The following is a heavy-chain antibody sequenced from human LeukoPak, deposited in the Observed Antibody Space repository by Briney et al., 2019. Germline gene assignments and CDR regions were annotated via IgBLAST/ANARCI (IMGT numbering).Heavy chain of an antibody. CDR2: ISSSGNTI. CDR1: GFTFSSYS. D-gene: IGHD5-18*01. J-gene: IGHJ4*02. Sequence: PGGSLRLSCAASGFTFSSYSMNWVRQAPGKGLEWVSYISSSGNTIDYADSVKGRFTISRDNAKNSLYLQMVSLRAEDTAVYYCARLRGYSYGYGDCWGQGTLVTVSS. CDR3: ARLRGYSYGYGDC. V-gene: IGHV3-48*04.